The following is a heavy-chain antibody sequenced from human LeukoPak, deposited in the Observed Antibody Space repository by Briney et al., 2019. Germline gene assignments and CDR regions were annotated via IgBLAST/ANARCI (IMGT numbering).Heavy chain of an antibody. J-gene: IGHJ3*02. CDR3: AKDSKTTVTKRGGFDI. V-gene: IGHV3-9*01. D-gene: IGHD4-17*01. CDR2: ISWNSGSI. CDR1: GFTFSSYA. Sequence: AGGSLRLSCAASGFTFSSYAMSWVRQAPGKGLEWVSGISWNSGSIGYADSVKGRFTISRDNAKNSLYLQMNSLRAEDTALYYCAKDSKTTVTKRGGFDIWGQGTMVTASS.